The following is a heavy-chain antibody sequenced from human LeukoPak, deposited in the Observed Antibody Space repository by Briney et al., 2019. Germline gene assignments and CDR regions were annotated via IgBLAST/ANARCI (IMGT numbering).Heavy chain of an antibody. D-gene: IGHD3-10*01. CDR3: ARARGPLHY. CDR2: IYYSGST. J-gene: IGHJ4*02. Sequence: SETLSLTCAVSGGSISSGGYSWSWIRQPPGTGLEWIGYIYYSGSTYYNPSLKSRVTISVDTSKNQFSLKLSSVTAADTAVYYCARARGPLHYWGQGTLVTVSS. CDR1: GGSISSGGYS. V-gene: IGHV4-31*11.